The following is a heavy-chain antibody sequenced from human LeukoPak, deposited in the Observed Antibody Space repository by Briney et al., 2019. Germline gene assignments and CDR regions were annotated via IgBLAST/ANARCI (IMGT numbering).Heavy chain of an antibody. D-gene: IGHD2-8*01. CDR1: GGSFSGYY. V-gene: IGHV4-34*01. CDR3: ARGVFSMRPYFDY. J-gene: IGHJ4*02. Sequence: PSETLSLTCAVYGGSFSGYYWSWIRQPPGKGLEGIGEINHSGSTNYNPSLKRRVTILVDTSKNQFSLKLRSVTAADTAVYYCARGVFSMRPYFDYWGQGTLVTVSS. CDR2: INHSGST.